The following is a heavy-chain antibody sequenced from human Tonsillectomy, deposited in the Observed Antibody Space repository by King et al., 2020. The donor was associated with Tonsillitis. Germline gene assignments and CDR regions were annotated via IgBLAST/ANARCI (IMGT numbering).Heavy chain of an antibody. CDR1: GYIFSSQW. V-gene: IGHV5-51*01. Sequence: QLVQSGAEVKKPGESLKISCKGSGYIFSSQWIGWVRQMPGKGLEWMGIIYPGDSDTKYSPSFQGQVSISADKSISTAYLHWSSLKASDTAMYYCASTTIVGATGGAFDIWAQGTMVTVSS. CDR2: IYPGDSDT. J-gene: IGHJ3*02. D-gene: IGHD1-26*01. CDR3: ASTTIVGATGGAFDI.